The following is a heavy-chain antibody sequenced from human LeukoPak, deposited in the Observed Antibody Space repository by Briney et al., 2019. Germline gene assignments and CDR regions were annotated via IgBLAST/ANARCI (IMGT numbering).Heavy chain of an antibody. CDR2: MNPNSGNT. CDR3: ARVGWNYAHYYYYYYMDV. V-gene: IGHV1-8*03. D-gene: IGHD1-7*01. Sequence: ASVKVSCKASGYTFTSYDINWVRQAPGQGLEWMGWMNPNSGNTGYAQKFQGRVTITRNTSISTAYMELSSLRSEDTAVYYCARVGWNYAHYYYYYYMDVWGKGTTVTVSS. J-gene: IGHJ6*03. CDR1: GYTFTSYD.